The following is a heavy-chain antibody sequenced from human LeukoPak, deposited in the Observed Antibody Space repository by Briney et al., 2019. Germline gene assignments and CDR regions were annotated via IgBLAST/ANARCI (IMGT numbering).Heavy chain of an antibody. CDR1: GYTFTSYY. D-gene: IGHD5-18*01. CDR3: ARDRIQLWLAPFDY. Sequence: GASVKVSCKASGYTFTSYYMHWVRQAPGQGLEWMGIINPSGGSTSYAQKFQGRVTMTRDMSTSTVYMELSSLRSEDTAVYYSARDRIQLWLAPFDYWGQGTLATVSS. J-gene: IGHJ4*02. CDR2: INPSGGST. V-gene: IGHV1-46*01.